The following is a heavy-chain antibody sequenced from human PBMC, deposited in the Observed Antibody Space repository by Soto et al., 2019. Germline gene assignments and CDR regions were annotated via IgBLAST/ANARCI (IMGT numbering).Heavy chain of an antibody. J-gene: IGHJ3*02. CDR3: VSQGERGGGAFDI. CDR1: GGSISSGGYY. CDR2: IYYSGST. Sequence: SETLSLTCTVSGGSISSGGYYWSWIRQHPGKGLEWIGYIYYSGSTYYNPSLKSRVTISVDTSKNQFSLKLSSVTAADTAVYYCVSQGERGGGAFDIWGQGTMVTVS. D-gene: IGHD1-1*01. V-gene: IGHV4-31*03.